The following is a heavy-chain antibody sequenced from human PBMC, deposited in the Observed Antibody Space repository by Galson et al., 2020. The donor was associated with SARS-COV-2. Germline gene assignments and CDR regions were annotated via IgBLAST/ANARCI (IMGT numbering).Heavy chain of an antibody. CDR1: GLTVSSNY. CDR2: VYSDGRT. J-gene: IGHJ3*02. Sequence: TGGSLRLSCVVSGLTVSSNYMNWVRQAPGKGLEWVSVVYSDGRTYYADSVKDRFTISRDSSKNILYLQMNSLRAEDTAVYYCARSGGQGSNVFDMWGQGTMVTVSS. CDR3: ARSGGQGSNVFDM. V-gene: IGHV3-66*01.